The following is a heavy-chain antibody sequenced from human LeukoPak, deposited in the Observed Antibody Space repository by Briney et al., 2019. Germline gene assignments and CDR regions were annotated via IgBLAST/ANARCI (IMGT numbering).Heavy chain of an antibody. CDR2: IHYSGRT. Sequence: PSETLSLTCAVYGGSFSGYYWSWIRQSPGKGLEWIAYIHYSGRTNYNPSLKSRVTISVDMSKKQFSLKLSSVTAADTAVYCCARRVVDFVRYWYFDLWGRGTLVTVSS. CDR1: GGSFSGYY. V-gene: IGHV4-34*11. D-gene: IGHD3-9*01. J-gene: IGHJ2*01. CDR3: ARRVVDFVRYWYFDL.